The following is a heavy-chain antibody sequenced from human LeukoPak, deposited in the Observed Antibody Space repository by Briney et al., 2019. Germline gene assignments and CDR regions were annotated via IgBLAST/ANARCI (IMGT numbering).Heavy chain of an antibody. D-gene: IGHD6-19*01. V-gene: IGHV3-9*01. CDR1: GFIFNNYA. Sequence: GGSLRLSCAGSGFIFNNYAMHWVRQPPGKGLEWVSGISWNSGSIDYADSVKGRFTISRDNSKNTLYLQMNSLRAEDTAVYYCARDKGLRPGYSSGWYYYGMDVWGQGTTVTVSS. CDR3: ARDKGLRPGYSSGWYYYGMDV. J-gene: IGHJ6*02. CDR2: ISWNSGSI.